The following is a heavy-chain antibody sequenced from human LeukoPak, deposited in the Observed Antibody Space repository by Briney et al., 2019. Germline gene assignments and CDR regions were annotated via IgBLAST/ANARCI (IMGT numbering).Heavy chain of an antibody. Sequence: GGSLRLSCAASGFTFSSYGMHWVRQAPGKGLEWVAVISYDGSNKYYADSVKGRFTISRDNSKNTLYLQMNSLRAEDTAVYYCARSLWRGWFGELLPFDYWGQGTLVTVSS. V-gene: IGHV3-30*03. CDR3: ARSLWRGWFGELLPFDY. D-gene: IGHD3-10*01. J-gene: IGHJ4*02. CDR2: ISYDGSNK. CDR1: GFTFSSYG.